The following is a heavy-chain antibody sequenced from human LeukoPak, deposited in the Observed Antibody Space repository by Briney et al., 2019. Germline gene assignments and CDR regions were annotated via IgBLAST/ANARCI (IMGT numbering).Heavy chain of an antibody. CDR3: ARVLSPYYYYGMDV. V-gene: IGHV1-8*01. D-gene: IGHD3-10*01. J-gene: IGHJ6*02. Sequence: KFQGRVTMTRNTSISTAYMELSSLRSEDTAVYHCARVLSPYYYYGMDVWGQGTTVTVSS.